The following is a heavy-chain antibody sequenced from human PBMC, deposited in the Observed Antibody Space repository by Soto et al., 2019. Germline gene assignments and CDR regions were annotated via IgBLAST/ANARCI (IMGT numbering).Heavy chain of an antibody. CDR1: GGSISSGGYY. J-gene: IGHJ4*02. V-gene: IGHV4-30-4*01. D-gene: IGHD2-15*01. Sequence: PSETLSLTCTVSGGSISSGGYYWSWIRQPPGKGLEWIGYIFYTGSIYYNPSLKSRLTISVDTSKNQFSLKLSSVTAADTAVYYCVRDNGGNPEFGYWGQGTLVTVSS. CDR3: VRDNGGNPEFGY. CDR2: IFYTGSI.